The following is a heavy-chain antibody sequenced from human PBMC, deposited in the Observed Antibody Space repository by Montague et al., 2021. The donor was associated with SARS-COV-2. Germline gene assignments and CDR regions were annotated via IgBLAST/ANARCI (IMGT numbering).Heavy chain of an antibody. V-gene: IGHV3-21*01. D-gene: IGHD3-10*01. CDR2: ISSSSCYL. CDR1: GFTFSSYS. Sequence: SLRLSCAASGFTFSSYSMNWVRQAPGKGLEWVSSISSSSCYLYYADSVKRRTTISRDNAKNSLYLQMNSRRAEDTAVYYCARGIRITMVRGVTIDYWGQGTLVTVSS. CDR3: ARGIRITMVRGVTIDY. J-gene: IGHJ4*02.